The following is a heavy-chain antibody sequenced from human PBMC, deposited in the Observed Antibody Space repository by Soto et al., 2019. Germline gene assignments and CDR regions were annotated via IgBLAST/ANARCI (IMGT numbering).Heavy chain of an antibody. V-gene: IGHV1-69*12. CDR2: IIPILGTA. D-gene: IGHD3-22*01. Sequence: QVQLVQSGAEVKKPGSSVKVSCKASGGTFSSYAISWVRQAPGQGLEWMGGIIPILGTANYAQKFQGRVTITADESTSTAYMELSSPRSEDTAVYYCARVPSSYDSSGYYSFGWYFDLWGRGTLVTVSS. J-gene: IGHJ2*01. CDR3: ARVPSSYDSSGYYSFGWYFDL. CDR1: GGTFSSYA.